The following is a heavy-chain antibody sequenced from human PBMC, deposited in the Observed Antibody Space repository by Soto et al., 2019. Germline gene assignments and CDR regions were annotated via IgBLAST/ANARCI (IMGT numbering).Heavy chain of an antibody. J-gene: IGHJ3*02. CDR1: GYSISIGYY. CDR3: ARGKEGYSSPQHAFDI. V-gene: IGHV4-38-2*01. D-gene: IGHD2-21*01. CDR2: IYHSGST. Sequence: PSETLSLTCSVSGYSISIGYYWGLIRQPPGKGLEWIGSIYHSGSTYYNPSLKSRVTISVDTSKNQFSLKLSSVTAADTAVYYCARGKEGYSSPQHAFDIWGQGTMVTVSS.